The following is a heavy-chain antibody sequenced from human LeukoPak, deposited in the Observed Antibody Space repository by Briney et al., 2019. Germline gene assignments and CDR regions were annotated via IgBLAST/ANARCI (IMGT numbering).Heavy chain of an antibody. CDR3: ARGRGYCSGGSCYGYYYYYKDV. Sequence: SETLSLTCAVYGGSFSGYYWSWISHPPGKGLGWIGEINHSGSTNNNTSLKSRVTISVDTSKNQCALKLSSVTAADTAVYYCARGRGYCSGGSCYGYYYYYKDVWGKGTTVTVSS. V-gene: IGHV4-34*01. CDR1: GGSFSGYY. CDR2: INHSGST. J-gene: IGHJ6*03. D-gene: IGHD2-15*01.